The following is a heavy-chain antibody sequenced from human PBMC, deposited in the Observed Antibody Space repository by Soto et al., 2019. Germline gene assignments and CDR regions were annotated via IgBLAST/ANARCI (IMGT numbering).Heavy chain of an antibody. CDR3: SRGGACATDY. J-gene: IGHJ4*02. D-gene: IGHD3-10*01. V-gene: IGHV3-30-3*01. CDR2: ISYDGSNK. CDR1: GFTFSSYD. Sequence: QVQLVESGGGVVQPGRSLRLSCAASGFTFSSYDMHWVRQAPGKGLEWVAVISYDGSNKYYADSVKGRFTISRDNSKNTLYLQMNSLRAEDTAVYYFSRGGACATDYWGQGTLVTVSS.